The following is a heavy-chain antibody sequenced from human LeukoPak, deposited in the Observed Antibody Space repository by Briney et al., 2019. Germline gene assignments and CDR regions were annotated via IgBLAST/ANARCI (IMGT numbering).Heavy chain of an antibody. D-gene: IGHD3-22*01. CDR1: GYSISGGYY. V-gene: IGHV4-38-2*02. CDR2: IYHSGST. CDR3: ARDIMIVVVQGAFDI. Sequence: SETLSLTCTVSGYSISGGYYWGWIRQPPGKGLEWIGSIYHSGSTYYNPSLKSRVTISVDTSKDQFSLKLSSVTAADTAVYYCARDIMIVVVQGAFDIWGQGTMVTVSS. J-gene: IGHJ3*02.